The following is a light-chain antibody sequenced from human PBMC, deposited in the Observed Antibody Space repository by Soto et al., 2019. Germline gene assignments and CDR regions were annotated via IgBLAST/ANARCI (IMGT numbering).Light chain of an antibody. CDR2: QDN. V-gene: IGLV3-1*01. CDR1: KLGNKY. J-gene: IGLJ2*01. CDR3: QAWDSSTAV. Sequence: SYELTQPPSVSVSPGQTASITCSGDKLGNKYASWYQQKPGQSPVLVIYQDNKRPSGIPERFSGSNSGNTATLTISGTRAMDEADYYCQAWDSSTAVFGGGTQLTVL.